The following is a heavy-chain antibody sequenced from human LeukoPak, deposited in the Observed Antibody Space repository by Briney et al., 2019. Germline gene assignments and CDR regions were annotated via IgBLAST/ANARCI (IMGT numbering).Heavy chain of an antibody. J-gene: IGHJ4*02. D-gene: IGHD3-9*01. CDR2: INPNSGGT. Sequence: GASVKVSCKASGYSFTSYYIQWARQAPGQGLEWMGWINPNSGGTNYAQKFQGRVTMTRDTSISTAYMELSRLRSDDTAVYYCASPGSPYDVLTGPGYCDYWGQGTLVTVSS. CDR1: GYSFTSYY. V-gene: IGHV1-2*02. CDR3: ASPGSPYDVLTGPGYCDY.